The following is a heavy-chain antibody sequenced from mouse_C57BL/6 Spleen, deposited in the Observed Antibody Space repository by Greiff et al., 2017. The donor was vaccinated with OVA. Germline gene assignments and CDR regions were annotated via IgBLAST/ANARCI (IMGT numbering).Heavy chain of an antibody. Sequence: VQLQESGPELVKPGASVKISCKASGYAFSSSWMNWVKQRPGKGLEWIGRIYPGDGDTNYNGKFKGKATLTADKSSSTAYRQLSSLTSEDSAVYCCARKGAHSNLAYWGQGTLVTVSA. J-gene: IGHJ3*01. CDR2: IYPGDGDT. CDR3: ARKGAHSNLAY. D-gene: IGHD2-5*01. CDR1: GYAFSSSW. V-gene: IGHV1-82*01.